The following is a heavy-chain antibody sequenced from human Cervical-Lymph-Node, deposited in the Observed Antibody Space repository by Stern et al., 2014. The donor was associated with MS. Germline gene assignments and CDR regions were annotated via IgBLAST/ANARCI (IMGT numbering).Heavy chain of an antibody. CDR2: MYYSGSI. J-gene: IGHJ6*02. D-gene: IGHD2/OR15-2a*01. V-gene: IGHV4-39*01. Sequence: QLQLQESGPGLVKPSETLSLTCTVSGGSISSSSYYWDWIRQPPGKGLEWIGSMYYSGSIHYNPSLKSRVTISVDTSKNQFSLKRSSGTAADTALYYCATLNRIKGMDVWGQGTTVTVSS. CDR3: ATLNRIKGMDV. CDR1: GGSISSSSYY.